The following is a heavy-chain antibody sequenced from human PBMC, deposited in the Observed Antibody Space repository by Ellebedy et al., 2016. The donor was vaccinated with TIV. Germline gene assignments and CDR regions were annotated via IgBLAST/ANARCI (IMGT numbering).Heavy chain of an antibody. CDR2: ISDTGDKI. V-gene: IGHV3-23*01. CDR3: AREDFVIMLSVLSDHGGMDV. CDR1: GFTFSSYA. Sequence: GGSLRLSXAASGFTFSSYAIHWVRQAPGKGLEWVSGISDTGDKIYYTDSVKDRFFISRDNSKNTLYLQMSSLTADDTAVYFCAREDFVIMLSVLSDHGGMDVWGQGTTVTVSS. J-gene: IGHJ6*02. D-gene: IGHD2-8*01.